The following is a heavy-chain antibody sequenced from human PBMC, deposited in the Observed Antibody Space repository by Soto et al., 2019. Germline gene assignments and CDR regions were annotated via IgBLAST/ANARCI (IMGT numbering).Heavy chain of an antibody. CDR3: ARDLYGDYYYYYGMDV. Sequence: VKVSCKASGYTFTGYYMHWVRQAPGQGLEWMGWINPNSGGTNYAQKFQGRVTMTRDTSISTAYMELSRLRSDDTAVYYCARDLYGDYYYYYGMDVWGQGTTVTVSS. D-gene: IGHD4-17*01. V-gene: IGHV1-2*02. CDR2: INPNSGGT. CDR1: GYTFTGYY. J-gene: IGHJ6*02.